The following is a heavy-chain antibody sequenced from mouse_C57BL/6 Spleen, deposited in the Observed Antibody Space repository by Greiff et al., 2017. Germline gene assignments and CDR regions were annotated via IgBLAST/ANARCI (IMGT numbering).Heavy chain of an antibody. J-gene: IGHJ2*01. V-gene: IGHV3-6*01. D-gene: IGHD2-3*01. CDR3: ARVPWDGYYYFDY. CDR2: ISYDGSN. CDR1: GYSITSGYY. Sequence: EVQLQQSGPGLVKPSQSLSLTCSVTGYSITSGYYWNWIRQFPGNKLEWMGYISYDGSNNYNPSLKNRISITRDTSKNQFFLKLNSVTTEDTATYYCARVPWDGYYYFDYWGQGTTLTVSS.